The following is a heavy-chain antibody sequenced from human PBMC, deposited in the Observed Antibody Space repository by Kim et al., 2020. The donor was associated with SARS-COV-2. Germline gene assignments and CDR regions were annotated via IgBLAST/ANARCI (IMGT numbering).Heavy chain of an antibody. CDR2: INPNSGGT. J-gene: IGHJ6*02. Sequence: ASVKVSCKASGYTFTGYYMHWVRQAPGQGLEWMGRINPNSGGTNYAQKFQGRVTMTRDTSISTAYMELSRLRSDDTAVYYCARVRGGSSHGKVLGYGMDVWGQGTTVTVSS. CDR3: ARVRGGSSHGKVLGYGMDV. V-gene: IGHV1-2*06. CDR1: GYTFTGYY. D-gene: IGHD6-6*01.